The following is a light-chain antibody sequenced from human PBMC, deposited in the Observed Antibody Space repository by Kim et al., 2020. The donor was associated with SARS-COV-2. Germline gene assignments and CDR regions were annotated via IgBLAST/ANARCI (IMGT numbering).Light chain of an antibody. CDR3: GTWDSSLSAEV. CDR1: SSNIGNNY. V-gene: IGLV1-51*01. J-gene: IGLJ2*01. CDR2: DNN. Sequence: QSALTQPPSVSAAPGQKVTISCSGSSSNIGNNYVSWYQQLPGTAPKLLIYDNNKRPSGIPDRFSGSKSGTSTTPGITGLQTGDEADDYCGTWDSSLSAEVFGGGTQLTVL.